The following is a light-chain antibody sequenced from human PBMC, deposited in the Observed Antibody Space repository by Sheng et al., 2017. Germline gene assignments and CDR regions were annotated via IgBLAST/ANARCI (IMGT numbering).Light chain of an antibody. CDR3: QQLHSYPFT. V-gene: IGKV1-9*01. CDR2: AAS. Sequence: DIQMTQSPSSLSASVGDRVTITCRASQSISSYLVWYQQTPGMAPKLLVHAASTLQSGVPSRFSGSGSGTDFTLAISSLQPEDVATYFCQQLHSYPFTFGPGPKW. CDR1: QSISSY. J-gene: IGKJ3*01.